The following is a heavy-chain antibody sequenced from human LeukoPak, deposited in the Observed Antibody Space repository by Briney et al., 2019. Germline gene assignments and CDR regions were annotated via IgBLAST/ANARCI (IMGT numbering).Heavy chain of an antibody. J-gene: IGHJ5*02. Sequence: SETLSLTCTVSGGSISSYYWSWIRQPPGKGLEWIGYIYYSGSTNYNPSLKSRVTISVDTSKNQFSLKLSSVTAADTAVYYCARATMVRGVIRFDPWGQGTLVTVSS. CDR3: ARATMVRGVIRFDP. D-gene: IGHD3-10*01. V-gene: IGHV4-59*08. CDR2: IYYSGST. CDR1: GGSISSYY.